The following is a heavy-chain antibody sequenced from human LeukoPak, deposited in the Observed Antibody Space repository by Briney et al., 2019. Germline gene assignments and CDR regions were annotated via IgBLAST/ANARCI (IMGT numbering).Heavy chain of an antibody. J-gene: IGHJ4*02. Sequence: GGSLRLSCAASGFTFSSYSMHWVRQAPGKGLEWVSSISSSSSYIYYADSVKGRFTISRDNAKNSLYLQMNSLRAEDTAVYYCARSVYCSSTSCLDYWGQGTLVTVSS. CDR3: ARSVYCSSTSCLDY. D-gene: IGHD2-2*01. V-gene: IGHV3-21*01. CDR1: GFTFSSYS. CDR2: ISSSSSYI.